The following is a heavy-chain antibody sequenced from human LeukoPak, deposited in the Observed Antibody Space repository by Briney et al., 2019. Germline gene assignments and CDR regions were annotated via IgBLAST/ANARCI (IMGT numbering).Heavy chain of an antibody. Sequence: GGSLRLSCAASGFTFSSYSMNWVRQAPGKGLEWVSSISSSSSYIYYADSVKGRFTISRDNAKNSLYLQMNSLRAEDTAVYYCASRYSSSWYGSDYYGMDVWGKGTTVTVSS. J-gene: IGHJ6*04. CDR3: ASRYSSSWYGSDYYGMDV. CDR2: ISSSSSYI. CDR1: GFTFSSYS. D-gene: IGHD6-13*01. V-gene: IGHV3-21*01.